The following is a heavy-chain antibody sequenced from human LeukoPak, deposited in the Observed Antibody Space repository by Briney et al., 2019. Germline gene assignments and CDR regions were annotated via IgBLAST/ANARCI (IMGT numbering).Heavy chain of an antibody. D-gene: IGHD5-18*01. CDR2: IGTVDDT. CDR1: GFTFSTHD. V-gene: IGHV3-13*01. J-gene: IGHJ3*02. CDR3: VREGVYSNGYGAFDI. Sequence: PGGSLRLSCAASGFTFSTHDMHWVRQAPGRGLEWVSGIGTVDDTYYPGSVKGRFTISREDAKNSLYLQMDNLTAGDTAVYYCVREGVYSNGYGAFDIWGQGTMVTVSS.